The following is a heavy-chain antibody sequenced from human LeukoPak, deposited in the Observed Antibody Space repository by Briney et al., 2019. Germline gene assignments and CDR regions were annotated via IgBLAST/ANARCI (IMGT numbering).Heavy chain of an antibody. CDR2: IIPIFGTA. CDR1: GGTFSSYA. CDR3: ARDPLDTAMVTNKYYYYYGMDV. V-gene: IGHV1-69*01. D-gene: IGHD5-18*01. Sequence: GSSVKVSFKASGGTFSSYAISWVRQAPGQGLEWMGGIIPIFGTANYAQKFQGRVTITADESTSTAYMELSSLRSEDTAVYYCARDPLDTAMVTNKYYYYYGMDVWGKGTTVTVSS. J-gene: IGHJ6*04.